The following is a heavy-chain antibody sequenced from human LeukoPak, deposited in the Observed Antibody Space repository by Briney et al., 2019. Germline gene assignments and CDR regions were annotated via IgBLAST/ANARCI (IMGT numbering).Heavy chain of an antibody. Sequence: GRSLRLSCAASGFTFSSCGMHWVRQAPGKGLEWVAVIWYDGSNKYYADSVKGRFTISRDNSKNTLYLQMNSLRAEDTAVYYCAREIGMVGAFDIWGQGTMVTVSS. CDR3: AREIGMVGAFDI. CDR1: GFTFSSCG. D-gene: IGHD2-15*01. CDR2: IWYDGSNK. J-gene: IGHJ3*02. V-gene: IGHV3-33*01.